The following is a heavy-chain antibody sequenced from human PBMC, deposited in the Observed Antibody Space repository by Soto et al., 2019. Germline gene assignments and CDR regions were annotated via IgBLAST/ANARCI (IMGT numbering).Heavy chain of an antibody. D-gene: IGHD6-6*01. Sequence: EVQLVESGGGLVQPGGSLRLSCAASGFTFSSYSMNWVRQAPGKGLEWVSSISSSSSYIYYADSVKGRFTISRDNAKNSLYLQMNSLRAEDTAVYYCARDSSIAAREDYGMDVWGQGTTVTVSS. CDR1: GFTFSSYS. J-gene: IGHJ6*02. V-gene: IGHV3-21*01. CDR3: ARDSSIAAREDYGMDV. CDR2: ISSSSSYI.